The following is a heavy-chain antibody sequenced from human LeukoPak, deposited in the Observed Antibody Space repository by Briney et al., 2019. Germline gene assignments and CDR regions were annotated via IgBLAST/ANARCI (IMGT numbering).Heavy chain of an antibody. CDR2: INHSGST. V-gene: IGHV4-34*01. Sequence: PSETLSRTCAVYGGSFSGYYWSWIRQPPGKGLEWIGEINHSGSTNYNPSLKSRVTISVDTSKNQFSLKLSSVTAADTAVYYCARSVSFIGAGLAHWGLGALVTVSS. CDR3: ARSVSFIGAGLAH. CDR1: GGSFSGYY. J-gene: IGHJ4*02. D-gene: IGHD4/OR15-4a*01.